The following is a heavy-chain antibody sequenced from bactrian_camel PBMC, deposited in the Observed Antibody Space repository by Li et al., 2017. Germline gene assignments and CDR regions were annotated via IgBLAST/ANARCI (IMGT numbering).Heavy chain of an antibody. CDR1: TPVAC. V-gene: IGHV3S53*01. D-gene: IGHD1*01. Sequence: QVQLVESGGGSVQAGGSLTLSCSASTPVACMGWFRQVPGKDPQGVALMNTEGHRRYSPSVEGRFTISRGSADNTLYLQMNGLKPEDTAMYYCAAGPRICERDGCCRGDDHYYWGQRTQVTVS. CDR2: MNTEGHR. J-gene: IGHJ4*01. CDR3: AAGPRICERDGCCRGDDHYY.